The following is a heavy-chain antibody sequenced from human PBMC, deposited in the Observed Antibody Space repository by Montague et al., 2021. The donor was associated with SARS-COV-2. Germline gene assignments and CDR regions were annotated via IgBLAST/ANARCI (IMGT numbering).Heavy chain of an antibody. V-gene: IGHV3-7*01. CDR2: IKQDGSEK. J-gene: IGHJ4*02. Sequence: SLKLSCAASGFTFSNHWMSWVRQAPGKGLEWVANIKQDGSEKYYLDSVKGRFTVSRDNAKNSLYLRMSSPRAEDTAVYYCARDIRDYVLREFDFWGQGTLVYVSS. D-gene: IGHD3-16*01. CDR3: ARDIRDYVLREFDF. CDR1: GFTFSNHW.